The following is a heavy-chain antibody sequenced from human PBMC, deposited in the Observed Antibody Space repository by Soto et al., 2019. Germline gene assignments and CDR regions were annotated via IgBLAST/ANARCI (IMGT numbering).Heavy chain of an antibody. J-gene: IGHJ6*02. Sequence: GGSLRLSCAASGFTLSSYVMSWVRQAPGKGLEWVSGIDPGGGGTYYADSVKGRFTISRDNAKNSLYLQMNSLRAEDTAVYYCARDSLKPLYGMDVWGQGTTVTVSS. CDR2: IDPGGGGT. V-gene: IGHV3-23*01. CDR1: GFTLSSYV. CDR3: ARDSLKPLYGMDV.